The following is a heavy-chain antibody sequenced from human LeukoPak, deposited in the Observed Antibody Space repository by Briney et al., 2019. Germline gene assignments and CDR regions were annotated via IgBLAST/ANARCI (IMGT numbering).Heavy chain of an antibody. CDR1: GFTFSSYG. CDR2: ISYDGSNK. J-gene: IGHJ6*03. D-gene: IGHD1-26*01. V-gene: IGHV3-30*03. Sequence: GGSLRLSCAASGFTFSSYGMHWVRQAPGKGLEWVAVISYDGSNKYYADSVKGRFTISRDNAKNSLYLQMNNLRAEDTAVYYCARAPWELTDYYYMDVWGKGTTVTVFS. CDR3: ARAPWELTDYYYMDV.